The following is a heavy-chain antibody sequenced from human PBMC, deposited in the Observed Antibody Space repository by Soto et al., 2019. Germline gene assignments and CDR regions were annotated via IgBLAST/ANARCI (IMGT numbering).Heavy chain of an antibody. Sequence: QVHLVESGGGVVQAGRSLRLSGTASGLTLNSFAIHWVRQAPGKWLEWVSVISEDGGNKYFAESVRGRFLISRDNSKNTVYLQINSLRLADTAVYFCARRLTITVSALGYLGQGNLVSVAS. CDR2: ISEDGGNK. V-gene: IGHV3-30-3*01. J-gene: IGHJ4*02. CDR3: ARRLTITVSALGY. CDR1: GLTLNSFA. D-gene: IGHD6-19*01.